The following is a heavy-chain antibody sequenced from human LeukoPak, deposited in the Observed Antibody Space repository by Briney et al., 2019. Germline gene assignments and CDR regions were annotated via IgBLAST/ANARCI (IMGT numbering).Heavy chain of an antibody. D-gene: IGHD1-1*01. Sequence: GGSLRLSCAASGFTFSSYSMNWVRQAPGKGLEWVSSISSSSSYIYYADSVKGRFTISRDNAKNSLYLQVNSLRAEDTAVYYCAGRDTTGYVPREWGYWFFDLWGRGTLVTVSS. CDR3: AGRDTTGYVPREWGYWFFDL. J-gene: IGHJ2*01. CDR2: ISSSSSYI. CDR1: GFTFSSYS. V-gene: IGHV3-21*01.